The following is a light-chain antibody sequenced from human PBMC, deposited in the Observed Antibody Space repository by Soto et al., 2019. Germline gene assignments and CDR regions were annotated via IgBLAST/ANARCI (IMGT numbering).Light chain of an antibody. CDR1: QSVSSY. CDR2: DAS. J-gene: IGKJ5*01. Sequence: EIVLTQYPATLSLSPGERATLSCRASQSVSSYLAWYQQKPGQAPRLLIYDASNRVTGIPARFSGSGSGTDFTLTISNLEPEYFAVYYCQQRSNWPPTFGQGTRLEIK. CDR3: QQRSNWPPT. V-gene: IGKV3-11*01.